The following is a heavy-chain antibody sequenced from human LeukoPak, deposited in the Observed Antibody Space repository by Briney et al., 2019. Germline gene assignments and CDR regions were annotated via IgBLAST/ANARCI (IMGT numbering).Heavy chain of an antibody. CDR2: INHSGST. V-gene: IGHV4-34*01. D-gene: IGHD3-22*01. J-gene: IGHJ3*02. Sequence: SETLSLTCAVYGGSFSGYYWSWIRQPPGKGLEWIGEINHSGSTNYNPSLKSRVTISVDTSKNQFSLKLSSVTAADTAVYYCARGSGITMIVVVIGDAFDIWGQGTMVTVSS. CDR3: ARGSGITMIVVVIGDAFDI. CDR1: GGSFSGYY.